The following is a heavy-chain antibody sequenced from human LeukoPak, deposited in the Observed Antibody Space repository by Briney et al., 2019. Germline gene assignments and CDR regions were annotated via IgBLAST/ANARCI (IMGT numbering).Heavy chain of an antibody. CDR2: IYSGGST. CDR3: AREGRAYGDYYFDY. D-gene: IGHD4-17*01. V-gene: IGHV3-66*01. J-gene: IGHJ4*02. CDR1: GFTFSSYA. Sequence: GGSLRRSCAASGFTFSSYAMSWVRQAPGKGLEWVSLIYSGGSTYYADSVKGRFTISRDNSKNTLYLQMNSLRAEDTAVYYCAREGRAYGDYYFDYWGQGTLVTVSS.